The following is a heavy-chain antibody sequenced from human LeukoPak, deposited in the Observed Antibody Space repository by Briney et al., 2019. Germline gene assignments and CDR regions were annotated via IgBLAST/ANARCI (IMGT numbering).Heavy chain of an antibody. CDR1: GGSFSSSSYY. CDR3: ARHRSGWLQSSFDY. J-gene: IGHJ4*02. D-gene: IGHD5-24*01. V-gene: IGHV4-39*01. CDR2: IYYSGSS. Sequence: SETLSLTCAVYGGSFSSSSYYWGWIRQPPGEGLEWIGSIYYSGSSFDNPALKSRVTISVDTSKNQFSLKLSSVTAADTAVYYCARHRSGWLQSSFDYWGQGTLVTVSS.